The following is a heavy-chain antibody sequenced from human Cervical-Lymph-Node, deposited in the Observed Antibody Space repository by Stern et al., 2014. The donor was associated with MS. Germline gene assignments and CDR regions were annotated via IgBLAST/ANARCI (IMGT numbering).Heavy chain of an antibody. CDR1: GGSISSGNYY. CDR3: ARGNYDVLTDNGGHGFDI. CDR2: ISSSGRT. D-gene: IGHD3-9*01. V-gene: IGHV4-61*02. J-gene: IGHJ3*02. Sequence: VQLVQSGPGLVKPSQTLSLTCTVSGGSISSGNYYWSWIRQPAGEGLEWIGRISSSGRTPYNPPLKSRVPLSADTSPNPFSLRLGSVTAADTAVYYCARGNYDVLTDNGGHGFDIWGQGTMVTVSS.